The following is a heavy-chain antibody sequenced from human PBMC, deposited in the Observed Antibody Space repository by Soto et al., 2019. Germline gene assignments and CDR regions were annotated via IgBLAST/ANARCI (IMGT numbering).Heavy chain of an antibody. CDR2: IRSKANSYAT. CDR3: TRVVRGAIEEYGMDV. J-gene: IGHJ6*02. CDR1: GFTFSGSA. V-gene: IGHV3-73*01. Sequence: GGSLRLSCAASGFTFSGSAMHWVRQASGKGLEWVGRIRSKANSYATAYAASVKGRFTISRDDSKNTAYLQMNSLKTEDTAVYYCTRVVRGAIEEYGMDVWGQGTTVTVSS. D-gene: IGHD3-10*01.